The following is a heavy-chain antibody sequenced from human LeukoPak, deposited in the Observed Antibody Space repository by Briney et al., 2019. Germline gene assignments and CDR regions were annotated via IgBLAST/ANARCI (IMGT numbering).Heavy chain of an antibody. CDR1: GGSFCGYY. CDR3: AGGQRGYHYGSS. D-gene: IGHD3-10*01. V-gene: IGHV4-34*01. J-gene: IGHJ4*02. Sequence: PSETLSLTCAVYGGSFCGYYWRWRPHPPGEGLEWMGEINHSGSTNYNPSLPSRVTISVHTSKNQLPHKLSSVTAAGTAVYYCAGGQRGYHYGSSWGQGTLVTVSS. CDR2: INHSGST.